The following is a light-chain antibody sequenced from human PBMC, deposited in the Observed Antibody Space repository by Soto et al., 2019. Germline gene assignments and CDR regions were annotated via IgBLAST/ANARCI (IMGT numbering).Light chain of an antibody. CDR3: SSKTSSSSPFV. CDR1: SSDVGGYRY. J-gene: IGLJ1*01. Sequence: QSALTQPASVSGSPGQSITISCTGTSSDVGGYRYVSWYQQHPGKAPKLMIYEVSNRPSGVSSRFSGSKYDNTASLTISGLQADDEGDYYCSSKTSSSSPFVFGTGTKVTVL. V-gene: IGLV2-14*01. CDR2: EVS.